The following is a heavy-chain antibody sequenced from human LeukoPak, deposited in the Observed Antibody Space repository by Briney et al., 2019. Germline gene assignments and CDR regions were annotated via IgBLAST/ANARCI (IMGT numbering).Heavy chain of an antibody. V-gene: IGHV4-30-4*08. D-gene: IGHD4-11*01. J-gene: IGHJ5*02. Sequence: RTSETLPLTCTVSGGSIRSGDNYWTWIRQPPGKGLEWIGYIYYSGTTYYNPSLKSRVTISVDTSKNQFSLILSSVTAADTAVYYCARELSNYVGFDPWGQGTLVTVSS. CDR2: IYYSGTT. CDR1: GGSIRSGDNY. CDR3: ARELSNYVGFDP.